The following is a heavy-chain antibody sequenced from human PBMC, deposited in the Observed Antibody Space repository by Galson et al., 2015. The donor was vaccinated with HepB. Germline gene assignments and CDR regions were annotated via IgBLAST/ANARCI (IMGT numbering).Heavy chain of an antibody. CDR3: VRSGDISGYSSR. D-gene: IGHD6-13*01. V-gene: IGHV3-73*01. Sequence: SLRLSCAASGFTFSGSAIHWVRQASGRGPEWIGHIRCKATKYAAIYAPSLKGRITISRNDSKNMVYLPMKSLKTDDTAVYYCVRSGDISGYSSRWGQGTLVTVSS. CDR2: IRCKATKYAA. J-gene: IGHJ4*02. CDR1: GFTFSGSA.